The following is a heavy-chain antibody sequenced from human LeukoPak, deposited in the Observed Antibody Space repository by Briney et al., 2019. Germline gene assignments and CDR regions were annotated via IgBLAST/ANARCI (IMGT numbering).Heavy chain of an antibody. CDR3: ARASGWRGGPFDY. CDR2: IYYSGST. Sequence: SETLSLTCTVSGGSISSYYWSWIRQPPGKGLEWIGYIYYSGSTYYNPSLKSRVTISVDTSKNQFSLKLSSVTAADTAVYYCARASGWRGGPFDYWGQGTLDTVSS. D-gene: IGHD6-19*01. V-gene: IGHV4-59*12. CDR1: GGSISSYY. J-gene: IGHJ4*02.